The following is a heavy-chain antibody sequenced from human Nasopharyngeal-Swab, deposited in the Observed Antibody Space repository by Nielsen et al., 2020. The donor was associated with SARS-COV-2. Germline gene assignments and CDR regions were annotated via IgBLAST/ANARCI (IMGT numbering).Heavy chain of an antibody. J-gene: IGHJ6*02. D-gene: IGHD2-15*01. CDR2: ISAYNGNT. CDR3: ARVCYKLDWSGGSCYYYYYGMDV. CDR1: GYTFTSYA. V-gene: IGHV1-18*01. Sequence: ASVKVSCKASGYTFTSYAMHWVRQAPGQRLEWTGWISAYNGNTNYAQKLQGRVTMTTDTSTSTAYMELRSLRCDDTAVYYCARVCYKLDWSGGSCYYYYYGMDVWGQGTTFTVSS.